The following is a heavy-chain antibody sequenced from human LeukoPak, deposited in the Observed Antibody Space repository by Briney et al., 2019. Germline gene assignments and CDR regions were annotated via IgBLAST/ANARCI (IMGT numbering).Heavy chain of an antibody. CDR2: INHSGST. V-gene: IGHV4-34*01. D-gene: IGHD2-2*01. J-gene: IGHJ4*02. CDR1: GGSFSGYY. CDR3: AKDRCSSASCQSDQ. Sequence: SETLSLTCAVYGGSFSGYYWSWIRQPPGKGLEWIGEINHSGSTNYNPSLKSRVTISVDTSKNQFSLKLSSVTAEDTAVYYCAKDRCSSASCQSDQWGQGTLVTVSS.